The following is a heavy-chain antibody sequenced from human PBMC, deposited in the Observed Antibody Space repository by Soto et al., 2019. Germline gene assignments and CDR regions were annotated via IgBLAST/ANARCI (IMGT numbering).Heavy chain of an antibody. CDR2: INPRGGST. D-gene: IGHD1-1*01. V-gene: IGHV1-46*01. CDR3: AILTGTGSEGDAFDI. CDR1: GYTFISYY. J-gene: IGHJ3*02. Sequence: ASVKVSCKASGYTFISYYIHWLLQAPGQGLEWMGIINPRGGSTSYAQKFQGRVTMTRDTSTSTVYMELSGLRSEDTAVYYCAILTGTGSEGDAFDIWGQGTMVTVSS.